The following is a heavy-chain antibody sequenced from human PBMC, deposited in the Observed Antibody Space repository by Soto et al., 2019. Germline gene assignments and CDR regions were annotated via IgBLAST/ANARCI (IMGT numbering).Heavy chain of an antibody. V-gene: IGHV3-53*01. D-gene: IGHD5-12*01. CDR3: ARDIYSGSYFFDY. CDR2: IHTGGST. Sequence: PGGSLRLSCAASGLTVSNYYMCWVRQPPGKGLEWVSVIHTGGSTYYADSVKGRFTISRDNSKNTLFLQMNSLRAEDTAVYYCARDIYSGSYFFDYWGQGTLVTVS. J-gene: IGHJ4*02. CDR1: GLTVSNYY.